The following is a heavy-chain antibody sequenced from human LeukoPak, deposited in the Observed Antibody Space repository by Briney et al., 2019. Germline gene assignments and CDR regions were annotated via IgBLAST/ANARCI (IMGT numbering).Heavy chain of an antibody. CDR2: IRSDGGDK. Sequence: GSLRLSCAASGFTFSHYGIHWVGQAPGKGLKWVAFIRSDGGDKSYADSVKGRFTISRDNSKNTLYLQMNSLRAEDTAVYYCATRAGGSYYGEDYFDYWGQGSLVTVSS. D-gene: IGHD1-26*01. V-gene: IGHV3-30*02. CDR1: GFTFSHYG. J-gene: IGHJ4*02. CDR3: ATRAGGSYYGEDYFDY.